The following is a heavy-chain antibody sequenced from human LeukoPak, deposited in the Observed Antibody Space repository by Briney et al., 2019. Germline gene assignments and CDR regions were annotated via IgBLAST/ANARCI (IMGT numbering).Heavy chain of an antibody. V-gene: IGHV1-18*04. CDR1: GYTITSYY. D-gene: IGHD3-22*01. CDR2: ISGYNAKT. CDR3: ARVRDYYASSDYSDY. Sequence: ASMKVSCKTSGYTITSYYVSWVRQAPGQGLERMGWISGYNAKTKYVQKFQGRITMTIDTSTTTAYMELRSLTSDDTAVYYCARVRDYYASSDYSDYWGQGTLVTVSS. J-gene: IGHJ4*02.